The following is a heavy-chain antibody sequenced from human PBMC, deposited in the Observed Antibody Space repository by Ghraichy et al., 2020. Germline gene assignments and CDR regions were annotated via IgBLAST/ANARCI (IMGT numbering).Heavy chain of an antibody. CDR2: INPNSGGT. CDR1: GYTFTGYY. CDR3: ARDEVGATVRIWIPNWFDP. V-gene: IGHV1-2*02. Sequence: ASVKVSCKASGYTFTGYYMHWVRQAPGQGLEWMGWINPNSGGTNYAQKFQGRVTMTRDTSISTAYMELSRLRSDDTAVYYCARDEVGATVRIWIPNWFDPWGQGTLVTVSS. J-gene: IGHJ5*02. D-gene: IGHD1-26*01.